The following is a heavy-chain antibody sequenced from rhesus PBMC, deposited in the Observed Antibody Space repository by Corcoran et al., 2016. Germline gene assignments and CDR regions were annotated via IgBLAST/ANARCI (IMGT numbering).Heavy chain of an antibody. D-gene: IGHD6-43*01. CDR1: GGSISSNY. J-gene: IGHJ5-2*02. CDR3: VRSAAAARNVLDV. CDR2: ISGSGGTT. Sequence: QLQLQESGPGLVKPSETLSLTCAVSGGSISSNYWTWIRQPPGKGLEWIGRISGSGGTTHYNPSLKSRVTISTDTSKNQFSLKLTSVTAADTAVYYCVRSAAAARNVLDVWGRGLLVTVSS. V-gene: IGHV4-173*01.